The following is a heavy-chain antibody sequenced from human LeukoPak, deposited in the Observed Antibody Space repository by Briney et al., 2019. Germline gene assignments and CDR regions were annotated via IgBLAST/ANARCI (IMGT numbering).Heavy chain of an antibody. Sequence: GASVKVSCKASGYTFTSYGISWVRQAPGQGLEWMGWISAYNGNTKYAQRLQGRVTMTTDTSTSTAYMELRSLRSDDTAVYYCARDDTWGLDILTGNWGQGTLVTVSS. CDR1: GYTFTSYG. J-gene: IGHJ4*02. CDR3: ARDDTWGLDILTGN. CDR2: ISAYNGNT. V-gene: IGHV1-18*01. D-gene: IGHD3-9*01.